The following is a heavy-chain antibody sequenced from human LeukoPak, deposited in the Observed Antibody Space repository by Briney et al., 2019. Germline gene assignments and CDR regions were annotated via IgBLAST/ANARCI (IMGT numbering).Heavy chain of an antibody. J-gene: IGHJ4*02. D-gene: IGHD1-26*01. CDR1: GFTFTSFA. CDR2: VSRSGVAT. V-gene: IGHV3-23*01. CDR3: ATEGGSRAYFDY. Sequence: GGTLRLSCAASGFTFTSFAMSWVRQAPGKGLEWVSTVSRSGVATYYANSVKGRFTISRDNAKNSLYLQMNSLRAEDTAVYYCATEGGSRAYFDYWGQGTLVTVSS.